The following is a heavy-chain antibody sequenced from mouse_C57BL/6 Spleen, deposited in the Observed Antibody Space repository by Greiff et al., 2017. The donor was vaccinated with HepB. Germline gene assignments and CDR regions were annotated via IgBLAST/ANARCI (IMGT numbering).Heavy chain of an antibody. Sequence: EVKVVESGGGLVKPGGSLKLSCAASGFTFSSYAMSWVRQTPEKRLEWVATISDGGSYTYYPDNVKGRFTISRDNAKNNLYLQMSHLKSEDTAMYYCARGGTTVVASYYFDYWGQGTTLTVSS. D-gene: IGHD1-1*01. J-gene: IGHJ2*01. CDR2: ISDGGSYT. CDR1: GFTFSSYA. CDR3: ARGGTTVVASYYFDY. V-gene: IGHV5-4*03.